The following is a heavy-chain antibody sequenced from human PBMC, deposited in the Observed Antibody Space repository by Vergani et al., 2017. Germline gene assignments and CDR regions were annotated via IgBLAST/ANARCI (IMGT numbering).Heavy chain of an antibody. J-gene: IGHJ6*03. D-gene: IGHD4-11*01. CDR2: IDHTGRP. Sequence: QVQIQQWGGGLLKPSETLSLTCVVNGGSFTSYHWTWIRQSPGEGLEWVGDIDHTGRPDYNPSLKSRLTMSVDKSRNQFSLTLNSVTATDTAIYFCARVNTETNGHLYYYYYMDVWGQGTAGTVS. CDR1: GGSFTSYH. V-gene: IGHV4-34*01. CDR3: ARVNTETNGHLYYYYYMDV.